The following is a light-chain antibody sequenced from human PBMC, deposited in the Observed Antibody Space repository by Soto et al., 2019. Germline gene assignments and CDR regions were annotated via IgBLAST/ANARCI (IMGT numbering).Light chain of an antibody. V-gene: IGLV2-14*01. J-gene: IGLJ3*02. CDR1: SSDVGGYPY. CDR2: EVT. Sequence: QSALTQPASVSGSPGQSITISCTGTSSDVGGYPYVSWCQHHPGTAPKLMLYEVTNRPSGVSNRFSGSKSGNTASLTISGLQAEDEADYYCTSYTSSSTWVFGGGTKLTVL. CDR3: TSYTSSSTWV.